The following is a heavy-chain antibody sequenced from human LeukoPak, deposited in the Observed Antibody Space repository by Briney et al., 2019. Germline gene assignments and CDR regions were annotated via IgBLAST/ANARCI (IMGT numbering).Heavy chain of an antibody. J-gene: IGHJ3*02. CDR1: GGSISSGSYY. CDR3: ARDTYYYDSSGYYLVTDAFDI. V-gene: IGHV4-61*02. Sequence: SQTLSLTCTVSGGSISSGSYYWSWIRQPAGKGLEWIGRIYTSGSTNYNPSLKSRVTISVDTSKNQFSLKLSSVTAADTAVYYCARDTYYYDSSGYYLVTDAFDIWGQGTMVTVSS. D-gene: IGHD3-22*01. CDR2: IYTSGST.